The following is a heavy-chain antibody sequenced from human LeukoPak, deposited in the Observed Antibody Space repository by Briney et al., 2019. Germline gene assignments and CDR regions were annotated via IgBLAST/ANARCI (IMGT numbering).Heavy chain of an antibody. Sequence: ASVKVSCKASGYTFTGYYMHWVRRAPGQGLEWMGRINPNSGGTNYAQKFQGRVTMTRDTSISTAYMELSRLRSDDTAVYYCAIVYCSSTSCSFDYWGQGTLVTVSS. CDR1: GYTFTGYY. CDR2: INPNSGGT. CDR3: AIVYCSSTSCSFDY. V-gene: IGHV1-2*06. J-gene: IGHJ4*02. D-gene: IGHD2-2*01.